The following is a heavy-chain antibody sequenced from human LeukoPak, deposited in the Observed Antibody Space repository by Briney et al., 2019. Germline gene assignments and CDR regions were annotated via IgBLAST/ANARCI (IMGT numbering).Heavy chain of an antibody. CDR2: ISSGSNYI. CDR3: ARAPPYYDIHRDAFDI. Sequence: GRSLRLSCAASGFTFSSYSMIWVHQAPGKGLEWVSSISSGSNYIYYADSMKGRFTISRDNAKNSLYLQMNSLRAEDTAVYYCARAPPYYDIHRDAFDIWGQGTMVTVSS. CDR1: GFTFSSYS. J-gene: IGHJ3*02. V-gene: IGHV3-21*01. D-gene: IGHD3-9*01.